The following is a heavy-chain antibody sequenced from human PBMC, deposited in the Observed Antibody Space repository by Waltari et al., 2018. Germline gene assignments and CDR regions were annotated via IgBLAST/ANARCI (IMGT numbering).Heavy chain of an antibody. Sequence: EVQLVESGGGLVKPGGSLRLSCAASGFTFSSYSMNWVRQAPGKGLEWVSSISSSSSYIYYADSVKGRFTISRDNAKNSLYLQMNSLRAEDTAVYYCARDSGQLGLGFDYWGQGTLVTVSS. D-gene: IGHD6-6*01. CDR3: ARDSGQLGLGFDY. J-gene: IGHJ4*02. V-gene: IGHV3-21*01. CDR1: GFTFSSYS. CDR2: ISSSSSYI.